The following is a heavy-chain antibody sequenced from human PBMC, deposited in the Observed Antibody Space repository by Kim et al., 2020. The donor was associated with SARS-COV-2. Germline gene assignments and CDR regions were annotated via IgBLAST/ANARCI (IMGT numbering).Heavy chain of an antibody. D-gene: IGHD6-13*01. V-gene: IGHV3-23*01. J-gene: IGHJ5*02. Sequence: GGSLRLSCAASGFTFSSHAMHWVRQAPGKGLEWVSSITDSGAGTFYADSVKGRFTLTRDNSKNILYLQINSLRGDATAVYYCAKWAYSSTCRDWFDPWG. CDR2: ITDSGAGT. CDR3: AKWAYSSTCRDWFDP. CDR1: GFTFSSHA.